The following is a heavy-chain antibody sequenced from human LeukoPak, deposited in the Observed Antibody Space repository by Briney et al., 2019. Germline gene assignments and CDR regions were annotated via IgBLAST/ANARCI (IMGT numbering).Heavy chain of an antibody. Sequence: SETLSLTCAVYGGSFSGYYWSWIRQPPGKGLEWIGEINHSGSTNYNPSLKSRVTISVDTSKNQFSLKLSSMTAADTAVYYCARVHSSGWYPKADYWGQGTLVTVSS. CDR3: ARVHSSGWYPKADY. V-gene: IGHV4-34*01. CDR1: GGSFSGYY. J-gene: IGHJ4*02. CDR2: INHSGST. D-gene: IGHD6-19*01.